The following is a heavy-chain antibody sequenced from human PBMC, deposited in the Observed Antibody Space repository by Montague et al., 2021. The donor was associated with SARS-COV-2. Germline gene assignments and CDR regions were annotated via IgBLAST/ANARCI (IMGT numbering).Heavy chain of an antibody. CDR1: GFSLSTSGVG. CDR2: IYWDDDK. D-gene: IGHD1-26*01. Sequence: PALVKPTRTLTLTRTFSGFSLSTSGVGVGWIRQPPGKALEWLALIYWDDDKRYSPSLKSRLTITKDTSKNQVVLTVTNMDPVDTATYYCAHRRLHTGSFDYWGQGALVTVSS. V-gene: IGHV2-5*02. J-gene: IGHJ4*02. CDR3: AHRRLHTGSFDY.